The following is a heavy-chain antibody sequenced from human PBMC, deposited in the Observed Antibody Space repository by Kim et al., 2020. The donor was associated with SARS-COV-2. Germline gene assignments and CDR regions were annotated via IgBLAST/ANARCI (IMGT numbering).Heavy chain of an antibody. CDR2: ISSDGSST. Sequence: GGTLRLSCAASGFNFRGSWMHWVRQAPGQGLVWVSRISSDGSSTNYADPVNCRFSISRDDAQSTLYLQMNSLRADDTAVYYCARDSAIASVPDLDAFAIWGQGTLVTVSS. CDR1: GFNFRGSW. D-gene: IGHD6-13*01. V-gene: IGHV3-74*01. CDR3: ARDSAIASVPDLDAFAI. J-gene: IGHJ3*02.